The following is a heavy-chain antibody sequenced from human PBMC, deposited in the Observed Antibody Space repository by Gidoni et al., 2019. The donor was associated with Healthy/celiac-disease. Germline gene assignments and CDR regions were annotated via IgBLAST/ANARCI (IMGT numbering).Heavy chain of an antibody. CDR1: GGSISSSSYY. D-gene: IGHD3-10*01. V-gene: IGHV4-39*01. J-gene: IGHJ5*02. CDR3: ARKNPPTMVRGVSSGGFDP. Sequence: LQLQESGPGLVKPSETLSLTCTVSGGSISSSSYYWGWHRQPPGKGLKWIGSIYYSGSTYYNPSLKSRVTISVDTSKNQFSLKLSSGTAADTAVYYCARKNPPTMVRGVSSGGFDPWAREPWSPSPQ. CDR2: IYYSGST.